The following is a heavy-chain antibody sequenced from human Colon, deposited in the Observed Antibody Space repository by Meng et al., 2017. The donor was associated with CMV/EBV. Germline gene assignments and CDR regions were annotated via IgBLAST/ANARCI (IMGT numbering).Heavy chain of an antibody. J-gene: IGHJ6*02. CDR1: GFTFSSFE. D-gene: IGHD2/OR15-2a*01. V-gene: IGHV3-48*03. Sequence: GESLKISCAASGFTFSSFEMNWVRQAPGKGLEWVSHIGNSDGTTYYADSVKGRFTISRDNAKSSLYLQMNSLRAEDTALYYCAKAHDIVISRGMDVWGQGTTVTVSS. CDR2: IGNSDGTT. CDR3: AKAHDIVISRGMDV.